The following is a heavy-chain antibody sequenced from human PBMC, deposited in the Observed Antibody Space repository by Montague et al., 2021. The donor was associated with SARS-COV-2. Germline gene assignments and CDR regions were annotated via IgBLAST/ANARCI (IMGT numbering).Heavy chain of an antibody. CDR1: GGSMSGYH. Sequence: SETLSLTCTVSGGSMSGYHWSWIRQPPGKGLEWIGYIYYSGGTSYNPSLKSRVTISVDTSKNQFSLKLNSVTAADTAVYYCARGGSELPSWGQGALVTVSS. V-gene: IGHV4-59*01. CDR3: ARGGSELPS. D-gene: IGHD1-26*01. J-gene: IGHJ5*02. CDR2: IYYSGGT.